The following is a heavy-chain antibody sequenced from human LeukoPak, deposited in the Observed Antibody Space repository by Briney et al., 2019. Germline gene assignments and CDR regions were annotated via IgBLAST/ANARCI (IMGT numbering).Heavy chain of an antibody. V-gene: IGHV3-48*03. CDR2: ISSSGSTI. J-gene: IGHJ5*02. CDR3: APTSTLTTGRWFDP. D-gene: IGHD4-17*01. Sequence: PGGSLRLSCAASGFTFSSYEMNWVRQAPGKGLEWVSYISSSGSTIYYADSVKGRFTISRDNAKNSLYLQMNSLRAEDTAIYYCAPTSTLTTGRWFDPWGQGTLVTASS. CDR1: GFTFSSYE.